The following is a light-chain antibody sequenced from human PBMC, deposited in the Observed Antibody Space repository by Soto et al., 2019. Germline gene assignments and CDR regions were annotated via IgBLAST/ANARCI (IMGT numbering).Light chain of an antibody. CDR1: QSVSSN. V-gene: IGKV3-20*01. CDR3: QQFSSYPLT. CDR2: GAS. J-gene: IGKJ4*01. Sequence: RVVTQSPSTLSVTPGERATLSCRASQSVSSNLAWYQQKPGQAPRLLIYGASSRATGIPDRFSGSGSGTDFTLTISRLEPEDFAVYYCQQFSSYPLTFGGGTKVDI.